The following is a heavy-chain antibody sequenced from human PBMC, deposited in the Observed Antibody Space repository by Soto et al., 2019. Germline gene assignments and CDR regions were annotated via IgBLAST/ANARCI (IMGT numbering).Heavy chain of an antibody. V-gene: IGHV1-69*06. Sequence: APVQVSSNASGGTFGSYANSWVRQAPGQGLEWMGGIIPIFGTANYAQKFQGRVTITADKSTSTAYMELSSLRSEDTAVYYCARGRVTYYDTLTRLAHFDYWGQGTLVTVSS. D-gene: IGHD3-9*01. CDR2: IIPIFGTA. CDR1: GGTFGSYA. J-gene: IGHJ4*02. CDR3: ARGRVTYYDTLTRLAHFDY.